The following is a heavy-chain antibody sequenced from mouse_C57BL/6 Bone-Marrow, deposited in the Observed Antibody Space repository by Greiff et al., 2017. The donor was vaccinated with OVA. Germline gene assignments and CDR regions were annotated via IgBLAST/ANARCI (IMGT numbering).Heavy chain of an antibody. CDR3: ASFYGYYGSSYFFDY. Sequence: QVQLQQPGAELVKPGASVKLSCKASGYTFTSYWMHWVKQRPGQGLEWIGMIHPNSGSTNYNEKFKSKATLTVDKSSSTAYMQLSSLTSEDSAVYYCASFYGYYGSSYFFDYWGQGTTLTVSS. CDR1: GYTFTSYW. V-gene: IGHV1-64*01. D-gene: IGHD1-1*01. J-gene: IGHJ2*01. CDR2: IHPNSGST.